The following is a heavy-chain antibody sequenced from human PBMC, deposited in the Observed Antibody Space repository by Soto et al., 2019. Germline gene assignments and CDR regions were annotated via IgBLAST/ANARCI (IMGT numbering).Heavy chain of an antibody. CDR2: INSDGTKT. D-gene: IGHD5-12*01. Sequence: VQLVESGGTLVQPGGSLRLSCAASGFTFNTYWMHWVRQAPGKGLVWVSRINSDGTKTTYADSVKGRFTISRDNAKHTVYLQMNSLTAEDTAVYYCATVATNSYDWLDPWGQGTLVTVSS. J-gene: IGHJ5*02. V-gene: IGHV3-74*01. CDR3: ATVATNSYDWLDP. CDR1: GFTFNTYW.